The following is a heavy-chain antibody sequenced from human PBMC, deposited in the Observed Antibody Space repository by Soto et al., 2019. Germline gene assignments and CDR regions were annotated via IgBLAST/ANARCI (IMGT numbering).Heavy chain of an antibody. CDR1: GRSISSGGYY. CDR2: IYYSGST. J-gene: IGHJ5*02. Sequence: SETLSLTCTVSGRSISSGGYYWSWIREHPGKGLEWIGYIYYSGSTYYNPSLKSRVTISVDTSKNQFSLKLSSVTAADTAVYYCARESPRGYCISTSCYGENWFDPWGQGTLVTVS. V-gene: IGHV4-31*03. CDR3: ARESPRGYCISTSCYGENWFDP. D-gene: IGHD2-2*01.